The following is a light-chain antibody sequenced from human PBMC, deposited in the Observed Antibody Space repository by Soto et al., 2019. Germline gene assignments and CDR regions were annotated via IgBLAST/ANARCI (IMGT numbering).Light chain of an antibody. CDR3: QQYNSDSVI. CDR2: KTS. CDR1: QTISDW. J-gene: IGKJ5*01. V-gene: IGKV1-5*03. Sequence: DIQLTQSPSTLSASVGARVTIPCRASQTISDWLAWYQQKPGKAPKPLIYKTSILETGVPSRFSGSGSGTEFTLTISSLQPDDFATYYCQQYNSDSVIFGQGTRLEIK.